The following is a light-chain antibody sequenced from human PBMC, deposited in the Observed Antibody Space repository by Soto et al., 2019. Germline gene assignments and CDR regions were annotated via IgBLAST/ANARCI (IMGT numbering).Light chain of an antibody. J-gene: IGKJ1*01. CDR3: QQYNGYPWT. V-gene: IGKV1-5*03. CDR2: RAS. CDR1: QSISSW. Sequence: DIQMTQSPSTLSASVGDRVIITCRASQSISSWLAWYQQKPGKAPNLLIYRASSLESGVPSRFSGSGSGTECILTISSLQPDDFATYYCQQYNGYPWTFGQGTKVEIK.